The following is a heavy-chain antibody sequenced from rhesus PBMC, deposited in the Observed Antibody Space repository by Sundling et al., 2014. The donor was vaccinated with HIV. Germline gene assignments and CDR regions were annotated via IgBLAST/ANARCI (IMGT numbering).Heavy chain of an antibody. J-gene: IGHJ6*01. CDR1: GFSITSSYYY. D-gene: IGHD2-15*01. Sequence: QVQLQESGPGLAKPSETLSLTCAVSGFSITSSYYYWSWIRQPPGKGLEWIGYIYGGSTTTKYNPSLKSRVTISKDTSKNQLFLKLSSVTAADTAVYYCARGFGVVLTGPPFSYYGLDSGGQGVVVTVSS. CDR2: IYGGSTTT. CDR3: ARGFGVVLTGPPFSYYGLDS. V-gene: IGHV4-122*01.